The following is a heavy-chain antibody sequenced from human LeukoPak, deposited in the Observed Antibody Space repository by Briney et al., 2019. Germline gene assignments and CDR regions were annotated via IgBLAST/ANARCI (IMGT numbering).Heavy chain of an antibody. V-gene: IGHV4-4*07. CDR3: ARGGLVVRGVILRYFDY. CDR2: VYTSGST. CDR1: GGSISSYY. D-gene: IGHD3-10*01. J-gene: IGHJ4*02. Sequence: SETLSLTCTVSGGSISSYYWSWIRQPAGKGLEWIGRVYTSGSTNYNPSLKSRVTISVDTSKNQFSLKLSSVTAADTAVYYCARGGLVVRGVILRYFDYWGQGTLVTVSS.